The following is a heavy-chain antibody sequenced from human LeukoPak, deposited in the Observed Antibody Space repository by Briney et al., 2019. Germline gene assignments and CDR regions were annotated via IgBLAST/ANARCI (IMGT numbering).Heavy chain of an antibody. CDR1: GFTFSSYW. CDR2: INSDGSST. D-gene: IGHD3-10*01. CDR3: ARGLLWFGELLSHYYYYMDV. V-gene: IGHV3-74*01. J-gene: IGHJ6*03. Sequence: PGGSLRLSCAASGFTFSSYWMHWVRQAPGKGLVWVSRINSDGSSTSYADSVKGRFTISRDNAKNTLYLQMNSLRAEDTAVYYCARGLLWFGELLSHYYYYMDVWGKGTTVTVSS.